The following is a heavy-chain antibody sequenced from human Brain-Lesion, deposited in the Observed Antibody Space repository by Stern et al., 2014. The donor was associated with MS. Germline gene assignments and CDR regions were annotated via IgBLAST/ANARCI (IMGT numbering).Heavy chain of an antibody. CDR1: GGSISSSTYY. CDR3: ARHDSVPRPSQLYSARDRGPGYFDY. CDR2: ILYSGFT. D-gene: IGHD1-26*01. J-gene: IGHJ4*02. Sequence: VQLEESGPGLVKPSETLSLTCTVSGGSISSSTYYWAWIRQPPGKGLEWIGNILYSGFTYYNHSLKSRVPISLAISKNQLSLKLSAVTAADTAIYYCARHDSVPRPSQLYSARDRGPGYFDYWGQGTLVTVSS. V-gene: IGHV4-39*01.